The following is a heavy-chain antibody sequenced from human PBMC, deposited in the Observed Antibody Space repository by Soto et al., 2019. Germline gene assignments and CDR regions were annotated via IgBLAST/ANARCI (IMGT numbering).Heavy chain of an antibody. V-gene: IGHV3-74*01. J-gene: IGHJ4*01. Sequence: EVQLVESGGGLVQPGGSLRLSCAASGFTFSSYWMHWVRQAPGKGLVWVSRINSDGSSTSYADSVKGRFTISRDNAKNTLYLQMNGLRAEDTAVYYCTREGGVVVVAAIGYFGQGTLVTVSS. CDR1: GFTFSSYW. CDR2: INSDGSST. CDR3: TREGGVVVVAAIGY. D-gene: IGHD2-15*01.